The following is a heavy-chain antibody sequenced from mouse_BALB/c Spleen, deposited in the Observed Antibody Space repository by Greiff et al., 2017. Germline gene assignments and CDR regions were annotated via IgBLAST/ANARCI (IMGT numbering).Heavy chain of an antibody. CDR1: GYAFSSSW. CDR2: IYPGDGDT. V-gene: IGHV1-82*01. CDR3: ANYGNYVGYFDY. J-gene: IGHJ2*01. Sequence: VQLQQSGPELVKPGASVKISCKASGYAFSSSWMNWVKQRPGQGLEWIGRIYPGDGDTNYNGKFKGKATLTADKSSSTAYMQLSSLTSVDSAVYFCANYGNYVGYFDYWGQGTTLTVSS. D-gene: IGHD2-1*01.